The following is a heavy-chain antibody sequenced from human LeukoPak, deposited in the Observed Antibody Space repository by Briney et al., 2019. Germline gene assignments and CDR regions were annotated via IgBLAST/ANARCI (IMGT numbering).Heavy chain of an antibody. CDR1: GFTFSSYA. J-gene: IGHJ4*02. Sequence: GGSLRLSCAASGFTFSSYAMSWVRQAPGKGLEWVANIKQDGSETYYVDSVKGRFTISRDNAKNSLYLQLNSLRAEDTAVYYCARDWGRFWGQGTLVTVSS. CDR2: IKQDGSET. CDR3: ARDWGRF. D-gene: IGHD3-16*01. V-gene: IGHV3-7*01.